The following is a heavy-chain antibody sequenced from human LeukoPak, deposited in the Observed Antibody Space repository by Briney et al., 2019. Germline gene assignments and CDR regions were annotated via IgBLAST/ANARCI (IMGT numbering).Heavy chain of an antibody. V-gene: IGHV3-48*01. D-gene: IGHD3-10*01. CDR1: GFTFSSYS. Sequence: GGSLRLSCAASGFTFSSYSMNWVRQAPGKGLEWVSYISSSSSTIYYADSVKGRFTISRDNAKNSLYLQMNSLRAEDTAVYYCARGYYGSGSSLFDYWGQGTLVTVSS. CDR2: ISSSSSTI. CDR3: ARGYYGSGSSLFDY. J-gene: IGHJ4*02.